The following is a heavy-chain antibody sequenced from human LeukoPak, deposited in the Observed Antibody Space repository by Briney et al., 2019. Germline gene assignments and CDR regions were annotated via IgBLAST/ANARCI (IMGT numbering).Heavy chain of an antibody. CDR2: ISGSGGST. V-gene: IGHV3-23*01. CDR1: GFTFSSYA. Sequence: PGGSLRLSCAASGFTFSSYAMSWVRQAPGKGLEWVSAISGSGGSTYYADSVKGRFTISRDNSKNTLYLQMNSLRAEDTAVYYCAKGSDSHRVRYYFDYWGQGTLVTVSS. D-gene: IGHD3-22*01. J-gene: IGHJ4*02. CDR3: AKGSDSHRVRYYFDY.